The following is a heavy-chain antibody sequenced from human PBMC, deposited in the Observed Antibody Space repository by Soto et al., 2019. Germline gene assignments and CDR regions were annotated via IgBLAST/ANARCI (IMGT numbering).Heavy chain of an antibody. CDR2: IWYDGSNK. J-gene: IGHJ4*02. D-gene: IGHD2-2*01. CDR1: GFTFSSYG. V-gene: IGHV3-33*01. Sequence: QVQLVESGGGVVQPGRSLRLSCAASGFTFSSYGMHWVRQAPGKGLEWVAVIWYDGSNKYYADSVKGRFTISRDNSKNTLYLQMNSLRAEDTAVYYCARDRGGDIVVVPAAMPDYWGQGTLVTVSS. CDR3: ARDRGGDIVVVPAAMPDY.